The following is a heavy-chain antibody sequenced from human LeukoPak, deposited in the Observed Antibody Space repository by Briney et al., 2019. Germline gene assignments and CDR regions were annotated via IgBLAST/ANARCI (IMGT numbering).Heavy chain of an antibody. CDR3: ARDISYYDSSGYLGY. Sequence: GGSLRLSCAASGFTFSSYAMHWVRQAPGKGLEWVAVISYDGSNKYYADSVKGRFTISRDNSKNTLYLQMNSLRAEDTAAYYCARDISYYDSSGYLGYWGQGTLVTVSS. CDR2: ISYDGSNK. V-gene: IGHV3-30-3*01. D-gene: IGHD3-22*01. CDR1: GFTFSSYA. J-gene: IGHJ4*02.